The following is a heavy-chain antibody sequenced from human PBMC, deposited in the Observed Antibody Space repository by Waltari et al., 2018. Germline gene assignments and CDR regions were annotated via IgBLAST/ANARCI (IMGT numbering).Heavy chain of an antibody. D-gene: IGHD3-10*01. CDR3: ARDGHSYFYGSWSDY. CDR1: GIRVSSYA. V-gene: IGHV3-30*01. Sequence: QVQLVESGGGVVQPGKSLTLSCEVSGIRVSSYAMPWVRQAPGKVLEWVAVISFDGNNIDFADSVKGRFTINRDNSKNTLSLQMNSLTPEDTAIYYCARDGHSYFYGSWSDYWGQGTLVTVSS. J-gene: IGHJ4*02. CDR2: ISFDGNNI.